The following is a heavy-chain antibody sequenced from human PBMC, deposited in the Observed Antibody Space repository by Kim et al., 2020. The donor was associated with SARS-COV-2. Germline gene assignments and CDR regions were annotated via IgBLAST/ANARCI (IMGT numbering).Heavy chain of an antibody. CDR2: IRNKAYGGTT. CDR1: GFTFGDYA. J-gene: IGHJ4*02. CDR3: SRDLRSSGISCYMADY. Sequence: GGSLRLSCTASGFTFGDYAMSWFRQAPGKGLEWVGFIRNKAYGGTTEYAASVKGRFTTSRDDSKSIAYLQMNSLKTEDTGVYYCSRDLRSSGISCYMADYWGQGTLVTVSS. D-gene: IGHD2-15*01. V-gene: IGHV3-49*03.